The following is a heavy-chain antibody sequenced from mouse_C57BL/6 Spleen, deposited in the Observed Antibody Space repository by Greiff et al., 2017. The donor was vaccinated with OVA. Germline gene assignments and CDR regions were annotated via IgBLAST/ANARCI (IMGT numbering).Heavy chain of an antibody. J-gene: IGHJ1*03. CDR2: IRNKANNHAT. V-gene: IGHV6-6*01. CDR1: GFTFSDAW. D-gene: IGHD2-5*01. Sequence: EVMLVESGGGLVQPGGSMKLSCAASGFTFSDAWMDWVRQSPEKGLEWVAEIRNKANNHATYYAESVKGRFTISRDDSKSSVYLQMNSLRAEDTGIYYCTRLYYSNYLDYWYFDVWGTGTTVTVSS. CDR3: TRLYYSNYLDYWYFDV.